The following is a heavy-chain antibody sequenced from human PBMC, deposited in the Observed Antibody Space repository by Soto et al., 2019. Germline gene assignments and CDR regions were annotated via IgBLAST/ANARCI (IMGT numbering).Heavy chain of an antibody. J-gene: IGHJ6*03. CDR1: GYTFTSYG. D-gene: IGHD4-17*01. Sequence: GASVKVSCKASGYTFTSYGISWVRQAPGQGLEWMGWISAYNGNTNYAQKLQGRVTMTTDTSTSTAYMELRSLRSDDTAVSYSARAGGTHRARVTYPSSSSYYRDVGGKGTRFTFSS. CDR3: ARAGGTHRARVTYPSSSSYYRDV. CDR2: ISAYNGNT. V-gene: IGHV1-18*01.